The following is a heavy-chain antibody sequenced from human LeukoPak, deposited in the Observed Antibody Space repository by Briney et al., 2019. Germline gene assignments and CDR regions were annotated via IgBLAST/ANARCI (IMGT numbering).Heavy chain of an antibody. D-gene: IGHD3-22*01. V-gene: IGHV3-21*01. Sequence: GGSLRLSCAASGFTFSSYSMNWDRQAPGRGLEWVSSISSSSSYIYYADSVKGRFTISRDNAKNSLYLQMNSLRAEDTAVYYCARERETPWVRSDYWGQGTLVTVSS. J-gene: IGHJ4*02. CDR2: ISSSSSYI. CDR1: GFTFSSYS. CDR3: ARERETPWVRSDY.